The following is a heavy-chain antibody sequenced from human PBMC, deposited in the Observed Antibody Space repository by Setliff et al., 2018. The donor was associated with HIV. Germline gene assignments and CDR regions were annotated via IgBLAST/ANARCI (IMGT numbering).Heavy chain of an antibody. CDR3: ARDWVSMDRGASMDV. CDR2: IKEDGSDK. V-gene: IGHV3-7*03. J-gene: IGHJ6*03. CDR1: EFTFSKYR. D-gene: IGHD3-10*01. Sequence: PGESLKISCVASEFTFSKYRMSWVRQAPGKGLEWVAYIKEDGSDKYYEDSVKGRFTISRDNAKNSLYLQMNSLRAEDTAVYYCARDWVSMDRGASMDVWGKGTTVTVSS.